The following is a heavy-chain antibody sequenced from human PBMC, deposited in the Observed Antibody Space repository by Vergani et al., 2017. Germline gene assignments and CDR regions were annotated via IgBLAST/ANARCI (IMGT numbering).Heavy chain of an antibody. D-gene: IGHD1-26*01. CDR1: GYTFTSYG. CDR3: ARDRRRGGSYSISPTHIDY. J-gene: IGHJ4*02. V-gene: IGHV1-18*01. Sequence: QVQLVQSGAEVKKPGASVKVSCKASGYTFTSYGISWVRQAPGQGLEWMGWISAYNGNTNYAQKLQGRVTMTTDTSTSTAYIELRSLRSDDTAVYYCARDRRRGGSYSISPTHIDYWGQGTLVTVSS. CDR2: ISAYNGNT.